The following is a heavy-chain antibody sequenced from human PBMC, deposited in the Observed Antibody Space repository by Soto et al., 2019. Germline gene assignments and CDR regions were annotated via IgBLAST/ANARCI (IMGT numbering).Heavy chain of an antibody. CDR2: IDPSNSYI. J-gene: IGHJ6*02. CDR3: AASIFYYGMDV. CDR1: GYSFTTHW. Sequence: PGESLKISCQGSGYSFTTHWITWVRQTPGKGLEWMGRIDPSNSYINYSPSFQGHVTIPVDRSITTTYLQWSSLKASDTAIYYCAASIFYYGMDVWGQGTTVTVSS. V-gene: IGHV5-10-1*01.